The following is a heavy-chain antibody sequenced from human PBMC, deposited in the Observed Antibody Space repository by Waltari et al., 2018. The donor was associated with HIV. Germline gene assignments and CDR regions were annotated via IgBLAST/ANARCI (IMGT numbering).Heavy chain of an antibody. CDR3: AKSYGDYFDY. J-gene: IGHJ4*02. CDR1: GFPVSSNY. D-gene: IGHD4-17*01. CDR2: IYTAGRT. V-gene: IGHV3-53*01. Sequence: EVQLVESGGGLIQTGGSLRLSSAASGFPVSSNYMSWVRLAPGKGVGCGSVIYTAGRTSYADSVKGRFTISRDTSNNTLHLQMNSLRAEDTAIYYCAKSYGDYFDYWGQGTLVTVSS.